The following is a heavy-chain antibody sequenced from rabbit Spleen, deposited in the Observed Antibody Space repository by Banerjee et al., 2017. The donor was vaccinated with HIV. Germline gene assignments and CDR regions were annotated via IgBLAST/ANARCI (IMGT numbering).Heavy chain of an antibody. CDR3: ARDTASSFSSYGMDL. Sequence: QEQLEESGGGLVKPGGTLTLSCKASGFSFSSSYWICWVRQAPGKGLEWIACIDAVSGSTYYASWAKGRFTISKTSSTTVTLQMTSLTAADTATYFCARDTASSFSSYGMDLWGPGTLVTVS. V-gene: IGHV1S45*01. CDR2: IDAVSGST. D-gene: IGHD8-1*01. CDR1: GFSFSSSYW. J-gene: IGHJ6*01.